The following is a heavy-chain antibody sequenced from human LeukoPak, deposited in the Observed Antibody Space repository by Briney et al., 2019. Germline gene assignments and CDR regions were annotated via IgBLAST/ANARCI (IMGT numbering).Heavy chain of an antibody. V-gene: IGHV4-59*01. CDR1: GGSISSYY. J-gene: IGHJ4*02. D-gene: IGHD5-12*01. CDR3: ARESGYDRDFDY. CDR2: IYYSGST. Sequence: SETLSLTCTVSGGSISSYYWSWIRQPPGKGLEWIGYIYYSGSTNYNPSLKSRVTISVDTSKNQFSLKLSSVTAADTAVYYCARESGYDRDFDYWGQGTLVTVPS.